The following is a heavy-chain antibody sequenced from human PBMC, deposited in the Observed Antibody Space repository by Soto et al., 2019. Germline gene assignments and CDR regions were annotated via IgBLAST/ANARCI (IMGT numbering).Heavy chain of an antibody. V-gene: IGHV1-24*01. CDR3: TTYHGDSDFDH. CDR1: GYTLNEVA. J-gene: IGHJ5*02. CDR2: FDPDEAET. Sequence: QVQLVQSGAEVKKPGASVKVSCKVSGYTLNEVAMHWVRQAPGKGLEWLGGFDPDEAETIYAQHFQGRVTMTEDTSTDTVYMELSSLRSEHTALYFCTTYHGDSDFDHWGQGTLVTVSS. D-gene: IGHD4-17*01.